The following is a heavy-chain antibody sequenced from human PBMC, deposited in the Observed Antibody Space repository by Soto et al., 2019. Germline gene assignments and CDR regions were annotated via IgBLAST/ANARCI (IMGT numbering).Heavy chain of an antibody. V-gene: IGHV2-70*04. CDR3: ARIMRNPGAPSFYYYMDV. CDR1: GFSLSTRRMR. J-gene: IGHJ6*03. CDR2: IDWDNDK. D-gene: IGHD1-1*01. Sequence: SGPTLVNPTQTLTLTCTFSGFSLSTRRMRVTWIRQPPGKALEWLARIDWDNDKSYNTSLRTRLTISKDTSKNQVVLTMTNMDPVDTATYYCARIMRNPGAPSFYYYMDVWGTGTTVTVSS.